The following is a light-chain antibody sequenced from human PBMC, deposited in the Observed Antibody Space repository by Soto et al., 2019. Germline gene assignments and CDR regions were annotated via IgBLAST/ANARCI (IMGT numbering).Light chain of an antibody. CDR3: CSYIDSNTFV. J-gene: IGLJ1*01. CDR2: DVS. CDR1: SSDVGRYSY. Sequence: QSALTQPRSVSGSPGQSVSISCTGTSSDVGRYSYVSWYQQHPGKAPKLMIYDVSERPSGVPDRFSGSKSGNTASLTISGLQAEDEADYYCCSYIDSNTFVFGTGTKLTVL. V-gene: IGLV2-11*01.